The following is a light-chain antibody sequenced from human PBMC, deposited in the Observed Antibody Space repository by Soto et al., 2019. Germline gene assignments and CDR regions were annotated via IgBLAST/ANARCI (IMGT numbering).Light chain of an antibody. CDR1: SSDVSGYNY. J-gene: IGLJ1*01. Sequence: QLVLTQPASVSGSPGQSITISCTGTSSDVSGYNYVSWYQQHPGKAPKLMIYDVSNRPSGVSNRFSGSKSGNTASLTISGLQAEDEADYYCSSYTSSSTQVFGTGTKVTVL. V-gene: IGLV2-14*01. CDR2: DVS. CDR3: SSYTSSSTQV.